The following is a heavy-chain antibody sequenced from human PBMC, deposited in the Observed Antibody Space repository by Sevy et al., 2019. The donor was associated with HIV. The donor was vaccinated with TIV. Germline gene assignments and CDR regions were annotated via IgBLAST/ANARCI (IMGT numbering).Heavy chain of an antibody. CDR3: ARDREGYCSSTSCYTLDY. CDR1: GGTFSSYA. CDR2: IIPIFGTA. V-gene: IGHV1-69*01. J-gene: IGHJ4*02. D-gene: IGHD2-2*02. Sequence: KISCKASGGTFSSYAISWVRQAPGQGLEWMGGIIPIFGTANYAQKFQGRVTITADESTSTAYMELSSLRSEDTAVYYCARDREGYCSSTSCYTLDYWGQGTLVTVSS.